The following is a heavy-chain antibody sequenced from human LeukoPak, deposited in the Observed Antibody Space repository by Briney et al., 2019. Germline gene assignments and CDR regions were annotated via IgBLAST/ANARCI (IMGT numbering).Heavy chain of an antibody. CDR2: ITSSSGSI. Sequence: PGGSLRLSCAASGFTFSSYGMNWVRQAPGKGLEWVSYITSSSGSIYYADSVKGRFTISRDNAKNSLFLQMNSLGAEDTAVYYCARDRVYAFDIWGQGTVVTVSS. CDR1: GFTFSSYG. V-gene: IGHV3-48*01. J-gene: IGHJ3*02. CDR3: ARDRVYAFDI.